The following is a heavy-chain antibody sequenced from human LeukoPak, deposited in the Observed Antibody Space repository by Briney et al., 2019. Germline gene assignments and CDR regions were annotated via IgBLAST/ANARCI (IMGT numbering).Heavy chain of an antibody. CDR3: AKCRYRTNGACYCDY. D-gene: IGHD2-8*01. CDR2: INSDGSST. V-gene: IGHV3-74*01. CDR1: GFTFSSYW. J-gene: IGHJ4*02. Sequence: GGSLRLSCAASGFTFSSYWMHWVRQAPGKGLVWVSRINSDGSSTSYADSVKGRFTISRDNSKNTLYLQMNSLRAEDTAVYYCAKCRYRTNGACYCDYWGQGTLVTVSS.